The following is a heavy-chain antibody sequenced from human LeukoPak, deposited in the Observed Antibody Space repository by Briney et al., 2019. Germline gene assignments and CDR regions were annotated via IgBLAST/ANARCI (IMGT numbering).Heavy chain of an antibody. J-gene: IGHJ4*02. CDR3: AREADIVVVPAAIRRGYYFDY. CDR2: IIPIFGIA. V-gene: IGHV1-69*04. D-gene: IGHD2-2*01. CDR1: GYTFTSYY. Sequence: ASVKVSCKASGYTFTSYYIHWVRQAPGQGLEWMGRIIPIFGIANYAQKFQGRVTITADKSTSTAYMELSSLRSEDTAVYYCAREADIVVVPAAIRRGYYFDYWGQGTLVTVSS.